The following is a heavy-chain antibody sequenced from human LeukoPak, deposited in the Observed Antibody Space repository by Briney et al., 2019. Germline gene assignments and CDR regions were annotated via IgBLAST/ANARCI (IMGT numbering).Heavy chain of an antibody. V-gene: IGHV4-61*02. CDR1: GDSISSGDYY. Sequence: PSQTLSLTCTVSGDSISSGDYYWGWIRQPAGKGLEWIGRISSSGSTNYNPSLKSRVTISVDTSKNQFSLQLNSVTPEDSAVYYCAIEPWGPGDDAFDIWGQGTMVTVSS. D-gene: IGHD3-16*01. J-gene: IGHJ3*02. CDR3: AIEPWGPGDDAFDI. CDR2: ISSSGST.